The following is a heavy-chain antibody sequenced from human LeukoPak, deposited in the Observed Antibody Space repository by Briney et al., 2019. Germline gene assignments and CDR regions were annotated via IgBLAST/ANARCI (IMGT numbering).Heavy chain of an antibody. V-gene: IGHV2-5*01. J-gene: IGHJ4*02. CDR1: GFSLSTSGVG. CDR2: IYWNDDK. CDR3: AHRRLNTYGDRPLFDY. D-gene: IGHD4-17*01. Sequence: SGPTLVNPTQTLTLTCTFSGFSLSTSGVGVGWIRQPPGKALEWLALIYWNDDKRYSPSLKSRLTITKDTSKNQVVLTMTNMDPVDTATYYCAHRRLNTYGDRPLFDYWGQGTLVTVSS.